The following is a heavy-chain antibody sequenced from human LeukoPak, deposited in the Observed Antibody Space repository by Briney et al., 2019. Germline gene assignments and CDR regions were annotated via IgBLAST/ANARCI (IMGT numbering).Heavy chain of an antibody. V-gene: IGHV3-48*03. Sequence: GGSLRLSCAASGFPFSRYEMNWVRQAPGKGLEWLSYISSSDNTIKYADSVKGRFTISRDNAKMSLYLQMSSLRAEDTAVYYCARGDGGYYYGMDVWGQGTTVSVS. J-gene: IGHJ6*02. CDR1: GFPFSRYE. CDR2: ISSSDNTI. CDR3: ARGDGGYYYGMDV.